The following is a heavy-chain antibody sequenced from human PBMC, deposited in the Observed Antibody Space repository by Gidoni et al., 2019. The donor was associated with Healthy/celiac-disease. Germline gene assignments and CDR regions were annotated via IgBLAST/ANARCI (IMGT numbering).Heavy chain of an antibody. CDR3: ARAFLSSSSYLDY. V-gene: IGHV4-38-2*02. D-gene: IGHD6-13*01. J-gene: IGHJ4*02. CDR1: GYSISSGYY. Sequence: QVQLQESGPGLVQPSETLSLTCTVSGYSISSGYYWGWIRQPPGKGLEWIGSIYHSGSTYYNPSLKSRVTISVDTSKNQFSLKLSSVTAADTAVYYCARAFLSSSSYLDYWGQGTLVTVSS. CDR2: IYHSGST.